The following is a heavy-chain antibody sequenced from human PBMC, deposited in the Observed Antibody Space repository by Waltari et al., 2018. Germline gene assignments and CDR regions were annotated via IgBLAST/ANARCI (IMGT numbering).Heavy chain of an antibody. CDR1: GGSISSYY. CDR2: IYYSGST. D-gene: IGHD3-10*01. V-gene: IGHV4-59*01. CDR3: ARSYYYGSGSLGYGMDV. J-gene: IGHJ6*02. Sequence: QVQLQESGPGLVKPSETLSLTCPVSGGSISSYYWSWIRQPPGKGLEWIGYIYYSGSTNYNPSLKSRVTISVDTSKNRFSLKLSSVTAADTAVYYCARSYYYGSGSLGYGMDVWGQGTTVTVSS.